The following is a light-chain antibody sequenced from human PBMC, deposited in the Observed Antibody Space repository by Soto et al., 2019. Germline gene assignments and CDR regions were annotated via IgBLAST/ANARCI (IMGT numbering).Light chain of an antibody. CDR2: EVS. CDR3: SSYAGSNNWV. Sequence: QSALTQPPSASGSPGQSVTISCTGTSSDVGGYNYVSWYQQHPGKAPKLMIYEVSKRPSGVPDRFSGSTSGNTASLTVSGLLAEDEADYYCSSYAGSNNWVFGGGIKLTVL. CDR1: SSDVGGYNY. J-gene: IGLJ3*02. V-gene: IGLV2-8*01.